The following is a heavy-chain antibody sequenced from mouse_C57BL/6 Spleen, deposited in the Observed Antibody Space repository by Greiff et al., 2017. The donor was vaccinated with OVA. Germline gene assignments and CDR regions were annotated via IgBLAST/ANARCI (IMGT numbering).Heavy chain of an antibody. V-gene: IGHV1-50*01. CDR1: GYTFTSYW. CDR3: ARRAYHYFDY. Sequence: QVQLQQPGAELVKPGASVKLSCKASGYTFTSYWMQWVKQRPGQGLEWIGEIDPSDSYTNYNQKFKGKATLTVDTSSSTAYMQLSSLTSEDAAVYYCARRAYHYFDYGGKGTTLTVSS. D-gene: IGHD3-1*01. CDR2: IDPSDSYT. J-gene: IGHJ2*01.